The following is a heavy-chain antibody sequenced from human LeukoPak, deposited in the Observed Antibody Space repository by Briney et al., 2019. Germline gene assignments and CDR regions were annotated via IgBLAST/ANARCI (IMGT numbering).Heavy chain of an antibody. V-gene: IGHV1-2*02. CDR1: GYTFTGYY. Sequence: GASVKVSCKASGYTFTGYYMHWVRQAPGQGLEWMGWINPNSGSTNYAQKFQGRVTMTRDTSISTAYMELSRLRSDDTAVYYCARSSAVAAPYYFDYWGQGTLVTVSS. J-gene: IGHJ4*02. D-gene: IGHD6-19*01. CDR3: ARSSAVAAPYYFDY. CDR2: INPNSGST.